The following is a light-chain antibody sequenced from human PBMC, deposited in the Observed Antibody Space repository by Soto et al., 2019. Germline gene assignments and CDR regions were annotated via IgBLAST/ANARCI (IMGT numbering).Light chain of an antibody. CDR1: QSVSSSY. Sequence: EIVLTQSPGTLSLSPGERATLSCRASQSVSSSYLAWYKQKPGQAPRLLIYGASSRATGIPDRFSRSGSGTHFTLTISRLEPEDFAVYYCQQYGSSPYTFGQGTKLEIK. CDR2: GAS. CDR3: QQYGSSPYT. V-gene: IGKV3-20*01. J-gene: IGKJ2*01.